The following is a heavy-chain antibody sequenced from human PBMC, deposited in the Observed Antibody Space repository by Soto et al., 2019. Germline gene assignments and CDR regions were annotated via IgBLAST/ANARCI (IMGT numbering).Heavy chain of an antibody. D-gene: IGHD3-3*01. V-gene: IGHV4-39*01. CDR2: TYYSGST. CDR3: ARHPLYDFWSGYYNYYYYGMDV. CDR1: GGSFSSSSFY. Sequence: SETLSLTCSVSGGSFSSSSFYWGWIRQPPGNGLEWLGRTYYSGSTYYNPSLKSRVTISVDTSKNQFSLKLSSVTAADTAVYYCARHPLYDFWSGYYNYYYYGMDVWGQGTAVT. J-gene: IGHJ6*02.